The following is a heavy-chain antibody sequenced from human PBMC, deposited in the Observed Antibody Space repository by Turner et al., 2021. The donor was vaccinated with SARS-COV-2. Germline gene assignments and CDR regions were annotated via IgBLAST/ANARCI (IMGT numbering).Heavy chain of an antibody. Sequence: QVQLVQSGAEVKKLGSSVKVSCKSSGGTFSSYAISWVRQAPGQGLEWMGGIITICGTANDEQKFQGRVTITADESTSRAYMELSSLRSEDTAVYYCASNTWEDGPDYHYGMDVWGQGTTVTVSS. CDR2: IITICGTA. CDR3: ASNTWEDGPDYHYGMDV. D-gene: IGHD1-26*01. J-gene: IGHJ6*02. V-gene: IGHV1-69*12. CDR1: GGTFSSYA.